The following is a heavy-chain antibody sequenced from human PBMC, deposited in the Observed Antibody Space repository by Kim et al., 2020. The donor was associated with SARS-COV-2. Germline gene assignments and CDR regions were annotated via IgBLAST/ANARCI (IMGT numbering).Heavy chain of an antibody. CDR3: ASQEDRYCSSTSCYEYYYYGMDV. Sequence: GGSLRLSCAASGFTFSSYSMNWVRQAPGKGLEWVSYISSSSSTIYYADSVTGRFTISRDNAKNSLYLQMNSLRAEDTAVYYCASQEDRYCSSTSCYEYYYYGMDVWGQGTTVTVSS. CDR1: GFTFSSYS. CDR2: ISSSSSTI. V-gene: IGHV3-48*04. J-gene: IGHJ6*02. D-gene: IGHD2-2*01.